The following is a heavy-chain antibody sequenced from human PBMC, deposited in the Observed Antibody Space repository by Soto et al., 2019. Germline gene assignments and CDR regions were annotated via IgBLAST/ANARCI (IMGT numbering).Heavy chain of an antibody. D-gene: IGHD3-10*01. CDR1: GGSISSGTYY. CDR2: LYYTGRT. J-gene: IGHJ5*02. Sequence: QLQLQESGPGLVKPSETLSLTCTVSGGSISSGTYYWGWIRQPPGKGLEWIGSLYYTGRTYYSPSLNSRVTISVDTSKNHCSLNLTSVTAADTAVYYCARRLARGVIGWFDPWGQGTLVTVSS. V-gene: IGHV4-39*02. CDR3: ARRLARGVIGWFDP.